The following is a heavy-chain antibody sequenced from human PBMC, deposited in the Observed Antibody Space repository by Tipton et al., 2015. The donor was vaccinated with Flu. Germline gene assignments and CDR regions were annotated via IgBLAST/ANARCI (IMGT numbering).Heavy chain of an antibody. CDR1: GFTFSTYW. J-gene: IGHJ6*02. D-gene: IGHD2-21*02. Sequence: SLRLSCAASGFTFSTYWMNWVRQAPGKGLEWVANIKQDGSAKNYVGSVAGRFTIYRDNAKDSLYLQMNSLRVEDTAVYYWARALSWATDWYSAMDVWGQGTTVTVSS. CDR3: ARALSWATDWYSAMDV. CDR2: IKQDGSAK. V-gene: IGHV3-7*02.